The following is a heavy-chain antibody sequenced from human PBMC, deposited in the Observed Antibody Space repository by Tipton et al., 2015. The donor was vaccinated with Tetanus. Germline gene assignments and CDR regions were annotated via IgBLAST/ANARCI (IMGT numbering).Heavy chain of an antibody. Sequence: SLRLSCEVPGFIFSSYTMNWVRQAPGKGLEWVASISSTSSYIYYADSLKGRFTISRDNAKNSLYLQMNGLRAEDTAVYYCASGSALDYWGQGTLVTVSS. V-gene: IGHV3-21*01. CDR2: ISSTSSYI. CDR1: GFIFSSYT. D-gene: IGHD6-25*01. J-gene: IGHJ4*02. CDR3: ASGSALDY.